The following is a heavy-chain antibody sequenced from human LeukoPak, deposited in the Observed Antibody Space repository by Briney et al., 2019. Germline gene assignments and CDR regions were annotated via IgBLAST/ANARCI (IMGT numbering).Heavy chain of an antibody. CDR3: ARGDQGGASSWQHYFDY. V-gene: IGHV4-59*01. CDR2: IYYSGST. J-gene: IGHJ4*02. Sequence: SETLSLTCTVSGGSISSYYWSWIRQPPGNGLEWIGYIYYSGSTNYNPSLKSRVTISVDTSKNQFSLKLSSVTAADTAVYYCARGDQGGASSWQHYFDYWGQGTLVTVSS. CDR1: GGSISSYY. D-gene: IGHD6-13*01.